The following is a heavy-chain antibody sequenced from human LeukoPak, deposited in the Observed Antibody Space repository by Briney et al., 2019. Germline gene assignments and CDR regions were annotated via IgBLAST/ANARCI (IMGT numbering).Heavy chain of an antibody. D-gene: IGHD4-17*01. V-gene: IGHV3-23*01. Sequence: GGSLRLSCAASGFSFSSYAMSWVRQAPGRGLEWVSTISGSSRSTDYADSVEGRFTASRDNSRNTLYLQMHSLRAEDTAVYYCAKGLSVTSMGIDYWGQGTLVTVSS. J-gene: IGHJ4*02. CDR3: AKGLSVTSMGIDY. CDR2: ISGSSRST. CDR1: GFSFSSYA.